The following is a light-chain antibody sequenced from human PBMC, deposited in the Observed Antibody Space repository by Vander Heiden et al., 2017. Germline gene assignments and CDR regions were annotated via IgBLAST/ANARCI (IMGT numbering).Light chain of an antibody. V-gene: IGKV1-39*01. Sequence: DIQMTQSPSSLSASVGDRVTITCRASQPINSYLTWYQKKPGKAPNLLIYATSNLQSGVPSRFSGSGSGPDFTLTIRSVQPEDFATYFCQQNYSVPWTFGQGTKVEIK. CDR2: ATS. J-gene: IGKJ1*01. CDR1: QPINSY. CDR3: QQNYSVPWT.